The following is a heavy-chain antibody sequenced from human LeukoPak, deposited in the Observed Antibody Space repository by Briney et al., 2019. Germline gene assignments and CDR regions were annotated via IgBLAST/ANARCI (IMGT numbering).Heavy chain of an antibody. D-gene: IGHD3-22*01. V-gene: IGHV3-21*05. Sequence: GGSLRLSCAASGFMFSSNWMSWVRQAPGKGLEWISIISSSSSYTNYADSVKDRFTISRDDAKKSLYLQMNRLRTEDTAVYYCARRWDSNLYGMDVWGQGTTVTVSS. J-gene: IGHJ6*02. CDR2: ISSSSSYT. CDR1: GFMFSSNW. CDR3: ARRWDSNLYGMDV.